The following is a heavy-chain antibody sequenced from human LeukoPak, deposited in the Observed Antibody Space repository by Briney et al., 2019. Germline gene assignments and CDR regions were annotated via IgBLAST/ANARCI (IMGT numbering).Heavy chain of an antibody. Sequence: GGSLRLSCAASGFTFENYAMHWVRKVPGKGLEWVSGISWNGGIIGYADSVKGRFTISRDGAKNSLYLQMNSLRVEDTALYYCAKGGLRLYFGQFHYWGQGTLVTVSS. D-gene: IGHD3-10*01. J-gene: IGHJ4*02. CDR3: AKGGLRLYFGQFHY. CDR2: ISWNGGII. CDR1: GFTFENYA. V-gene: IGHV3-9*01.